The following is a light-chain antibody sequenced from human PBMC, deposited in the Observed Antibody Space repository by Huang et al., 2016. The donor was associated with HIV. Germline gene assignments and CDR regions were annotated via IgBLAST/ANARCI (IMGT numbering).Light chain of an antibody. CDR3: QKYNSAPYT. CDR2: AAS. V-gene: IGKV1-27*01. CDR1: QDIGNY. Sequence: DIQMTQSPSSLPTSVGDRVTITCRASQDIGNYLAWYQQKPGKVPKLLIYAASTLQSGVPSRFRGSGSGTDFTLTISSLQPEDVATSYCQKYNSAPYTFGQGTKLDI. J-gene: IGKJ2*01.